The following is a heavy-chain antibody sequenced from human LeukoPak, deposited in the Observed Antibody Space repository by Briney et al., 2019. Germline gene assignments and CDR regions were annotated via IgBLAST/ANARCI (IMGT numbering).Heavy chain of an antibody. CDR2: IYHSGST. V-gene: IGHV4-4*02. CDR3: ARDRIGYCSSTSCYRRFDP. J-gene: IGHJ5*02. D-gene: IGHD2-2*01. Sequence: SETLSLTCAVSGGSISSSNWWSWVRQPPGKGLEWIGEIYHSGSTNYNPSLKSRVTISVDKSKNQFSLKLSSVTAADTAVYYCARDRIGYCSSTSCYRRFDPWGQGTLVTVSS. CDR1: GGSISSSNW.